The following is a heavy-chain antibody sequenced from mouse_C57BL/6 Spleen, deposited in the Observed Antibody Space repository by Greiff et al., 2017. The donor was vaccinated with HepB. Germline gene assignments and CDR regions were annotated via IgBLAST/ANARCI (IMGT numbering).Heavy chain of an antibody. J-gene: IGHJ2*01. CDR1: GYSITSGYY. CDR2: ISYDGSN. Sequence: VQLKESGPGLVKPSQSLSLTCSVTGYSITSGYYWNWIRQFPGNKLEWMGYISYDGSNNYNPSLKNRISITRDTSKNQFFLKLNSVTTEDTATYYCARGGYDRGDWGQGTTLTVSS. V-gene: IGHV3-6*01. D-gene: IGHD2-2*01. CDR3: ARGGYDRGD.